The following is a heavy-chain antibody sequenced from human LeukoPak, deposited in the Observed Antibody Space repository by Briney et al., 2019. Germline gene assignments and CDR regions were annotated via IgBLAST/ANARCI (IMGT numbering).Heavy chain of an antibody. J-gene: IGHJ4*02. Sequence: SETLSLTCTVSGGSISSSSYYWGWIRQPPGKGLEWIGSIYYSGSTYYNPSLKSRVTISVDTSKNQFSLKLSSVTAADTAVYYCARSDSGSYCHFDYWGQGTLVTVSS. CDR3: ARSDSGSYCHFDY. CDR2: IYYSGST. D-gene: IGHD1-26*01. CDR1: GGSISSSSYY. V-gene: IGHV4-39*07.